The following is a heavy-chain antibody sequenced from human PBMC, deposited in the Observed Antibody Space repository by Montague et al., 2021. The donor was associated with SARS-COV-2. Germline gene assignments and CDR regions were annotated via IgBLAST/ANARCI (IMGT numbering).Heavy chain of an antibody. Sequence: SETLSLTCAVYGGSFSGYYWNWIRQPPGKGLEWIGEINHSGSTNYNPSLKSRVTMSVDTSKNQFSLKLSSVTAADTAVYYCANMGVGRITIFGVVSRGGLDYWAREPWSPSPQ. CDR2: INHSGST. CDR1: GGSFSGYY. V-gene: IGHV4-34*01. J-gene: IGHJ4*02. CDR3: ANMGVGRITIFGVVSRGGLDY. D-gene: IGHD3-3*01.